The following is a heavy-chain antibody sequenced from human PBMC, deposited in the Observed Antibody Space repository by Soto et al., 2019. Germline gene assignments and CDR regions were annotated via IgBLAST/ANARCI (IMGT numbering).Heavy chain of an antibody. V-gene: IGHV3-30-3*01. J-gene: IGHJ4*02. CDR3: ARDLGGSQLDY. Sequence: QVQLVESGGGVVKPGRSLKLSCAASGFTFISHAMHWVRQAPGRGLEWVAGISYDRNNKFYADSVKGRFTLSRDNSKSTLYLQMNSLRVDDTALYYCARDLGGSQLDYWGQGTLVTVSS. D-gene: IGHD3-16*01. CDR1: GFTFISHA. CDR2: ISYDRNNK.